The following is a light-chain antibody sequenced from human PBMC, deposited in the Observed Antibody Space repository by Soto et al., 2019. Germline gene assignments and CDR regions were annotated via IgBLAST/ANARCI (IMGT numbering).Light chain of an antibody. CDR2: GAS. CDR3: QQYNNWPPYT. Sequence: EIVMTQSPVTLSVSPGERVTLSCRASQSVSSNLAWYQQKCGQAPRLLIYGASTRATGIPARFSGNGSGTEFTLTISSLQSEDFAIYYCQQYNNWPPYTFGQGTKLEIK. V-gene: IGKV3-15*01. J-gene: IGKJ2*01. CDR1: QSVSSN.